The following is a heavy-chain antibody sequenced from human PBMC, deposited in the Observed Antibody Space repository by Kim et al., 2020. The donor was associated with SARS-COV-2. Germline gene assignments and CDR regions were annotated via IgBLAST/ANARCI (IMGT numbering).Heavy chain of an antibody. CDR1: GFTFSSYF. CDR2: IKQDGSEK. CDR3: AREDYYGSGDY. V-gene: IGHV3-7*01. J-gene: IGHJ4*02. D-gene: IGHD3-10*01. Sequence: GGSLRLSCAASGFTFSSYFMSWVRQAPGKGLEWVATIKQDGSEKYYVDSVKGRFTISRDNAKNLLYLQMNSLRAEDTAVYYCAREDYYGSGDYWGQGTLVTVSS.